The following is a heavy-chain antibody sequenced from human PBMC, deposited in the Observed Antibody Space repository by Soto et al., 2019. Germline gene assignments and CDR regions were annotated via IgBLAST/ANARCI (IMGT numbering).Heavy chain of an antibody. D-gene: IGHD2-2*02. V-gene: IGHV1-18*04. Sequence: QVPLVQSGAEVKKPGASVKVSCKASGYTFTSYGISWVRQAPGQGLEWMGWISAYNGNTNYAQKLQGRVTMTTDTSTSTAYMELRSLRSDDTAVYYCARVPDCSSTSCYRSFWFDPWGQGTLVTVSS. CDR3: ARVPDCSSTSCYRSFWFDP. J-gene: IGHJ5*02. CDR2: ISAYNGNT. CDR1: GYTFTSYG.